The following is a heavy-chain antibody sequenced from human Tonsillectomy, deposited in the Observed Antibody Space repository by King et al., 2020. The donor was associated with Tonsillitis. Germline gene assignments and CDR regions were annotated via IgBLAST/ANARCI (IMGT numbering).Heavy chain of an antibody. D-gene: IGHD4-23*01. CDR2: ISYDGTTK. J-gene: IGHJ4*02. Sequence: VQLVESGGGVVQPGRSLRLSCAASGFTFSSYGMHWVRQAPGKGLEWVAVISYDGTTKYYADSVMGRFTISRDNSKNTLYMQMNFLRAEDTAVYYCTRDPYYGGNSGFDYWGQGTLVTVSS. V-gene: IGHV3-33*05. CDR1: GFTFSSYG. CDR3: TRDPYYGGNSGFDY.